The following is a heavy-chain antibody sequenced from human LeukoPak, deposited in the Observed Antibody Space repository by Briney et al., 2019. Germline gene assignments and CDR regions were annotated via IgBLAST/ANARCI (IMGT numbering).Heavy chain of an antibody. V-gene: IGHV3-48*04. CDR1: GFTLTGYS. J-gene: IGHJ3*02. Sequence: GSLRLSCAASGFTLTGYSMNWVRQAPGKGLEWVSYISSSGSTIYYADSVKGRFTISRDNAKNSLYLQMNSLRAEDTAVYYCARDMGYNWNYVNAFDIWGQGTMVTVSS. D-gene: IGHD1-7*01. CDR2: ISSSGSTI. CDR3: ARDMGYNWNYVNAFDI.